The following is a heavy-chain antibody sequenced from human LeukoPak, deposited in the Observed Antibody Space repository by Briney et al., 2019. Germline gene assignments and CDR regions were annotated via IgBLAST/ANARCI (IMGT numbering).Heavy chain of an antibody. CDR2: IKGDGSST. D-gene: IGHD4-17*01. J-gene: IGHJ4*02. V-gene: IGHV3-74*01. Sequence: GGSLRLSCAASGFTFSSYWMHWVRHTPGKGLVWVSRIKGDGSSTSYADSVKGRFTISRDNAKNTLYLQMNSLRAEDTAVYYCAKDQPLYYGDYYFDYWGQGTLVTVSS. CDR3: AKDQPLYYGDYYFDY. CDR1: GFTFSSYW.